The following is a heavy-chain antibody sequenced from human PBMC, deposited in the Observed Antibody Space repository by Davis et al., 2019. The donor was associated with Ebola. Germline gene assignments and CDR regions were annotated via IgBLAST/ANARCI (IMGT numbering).Heavy chain of an antibody. CDR2: VFYTGRT. V-gene: IGHV4-59*08. CDR3: ARHVVTMVRGVIIFYYGMDV. J-gene: IGHJ6*04. Sequence: MPSETLSLPCTVPGRSIRDYYWNWIRQAPGKGLERIGHVFYTGRTDYNPSLKSLVTISVDTSKNQFSLKLSSVTAADTAVYYCARHVVTMVRGVIIFYYGMDVWGKGTTVTVSS. D-gene: IGHD3-10*01. CDR1: GRSIRDYY.